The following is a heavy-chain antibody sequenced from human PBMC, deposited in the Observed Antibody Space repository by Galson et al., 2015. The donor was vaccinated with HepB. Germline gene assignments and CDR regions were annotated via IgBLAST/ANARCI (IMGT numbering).Heavy chain of an antibody. CDR3: ARGDYGGNPVHFDY. Sequence: SVKVSCKASGGTFSSYAISWVRQAPGQGLEWMGGIIPIFGTANYAQKFQGRVTITADESTSTAYMELSSLRSEDTAVYYCARGDYGGNPVHFDYWGQGTLVTVSS. V-gene: IGHV1-69*13. J-gene: IGHJ4*02. CDR1: GGTFSSYA. D-gene: IGHD4-23*01. CDR2: IIPIFGTA.